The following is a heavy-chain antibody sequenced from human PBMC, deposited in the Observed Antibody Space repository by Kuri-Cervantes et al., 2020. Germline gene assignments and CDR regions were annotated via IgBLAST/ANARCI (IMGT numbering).Heavy chain of an antibody. J-gene: IGHJ4*02. CDR1: GYTFTGYY. CDR3: ARGPWAVAGTPYYFDY. CDR2: IIPIFGTA. V-gene: IGHV1-69*05. D-gene: IGHD6-19*01. Sequence: SVKVSCKASGYTFTGYYMHWVRQAPGQGLEWMGGIIPIFGTANYAQKFQGRVTITTDESTSTAYMELSSLRSEDTAVYYCARGPWAVAGTPYYFDYWGQGTLVTVSS.